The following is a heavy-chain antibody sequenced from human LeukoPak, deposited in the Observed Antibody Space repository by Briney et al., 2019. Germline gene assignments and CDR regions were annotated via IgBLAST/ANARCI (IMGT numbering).Heavy chain of an antibody. V-gene: IGHV3-48*01. J-gene: IGHJ4*02. CDR1: GFTFSSYS. Sequence: GGSLRLXCAAPGFTFSSYSMNWVRQAPGKGLEWVSYISSSSSTIYYADSVKGRFTISRDNAKNSLYLQMNSLRAEDTAVYYCARRYDFWSGYYTDYFDYWGQGTLVTVSS. CDR2: ISSSSSTI. CDR3: ARRYDFWSGYYTDYFDY. D-gene: IGHD3-3*01.